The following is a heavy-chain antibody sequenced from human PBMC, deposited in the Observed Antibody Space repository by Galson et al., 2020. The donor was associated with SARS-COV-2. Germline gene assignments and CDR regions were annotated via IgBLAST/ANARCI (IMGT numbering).Heavy chain of an antibody. J-gene: IGHJ6*02. V-gene: IGHV3-33*01. D-gene: IGHD3-22*01. CDR3: ARDHSYDSSGYYSHYYYGMDV. CDR1: GFTFSSYG. Sequence: GGSLRLSCAASGFTFSSYGMHWVRQAPGKGLEWVAVIWYDGSNKYYADSVKGRFTISRDNSKNTLYLQMNSLRAEDTAVYYCARDHSYDSSGYYSHYYYGMDVWGQGTTVTVSS. CDR2: IWYDGSNK.